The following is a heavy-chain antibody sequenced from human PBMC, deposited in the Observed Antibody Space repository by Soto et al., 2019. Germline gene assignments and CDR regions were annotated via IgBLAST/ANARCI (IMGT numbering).Heavy chain of an antibody. CDR1: GFTFSSYG. J-gene: IGHJ4*01. V-gene: IGHV3-30*03. CDR3: ATGDYDFWSGSFY. CDR2: ISYDGSNK. D-gene: IGHD3-3*01. Sequence: PGGSLRLSCAASGFTFSSYGMHWVRQAPGKGLEWVAVISYDGSNKYYADSVKGRFTISRDTSKNMLYLQMNSLRAEDTAVYYCATGDYDFWSGSFYWGPGTLVTVSS.